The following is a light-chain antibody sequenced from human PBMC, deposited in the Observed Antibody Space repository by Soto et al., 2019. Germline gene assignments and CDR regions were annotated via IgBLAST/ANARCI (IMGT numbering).Light chain of an antibody. Sequence: DVPMTQSPSSLSASVGDRVSITCRANQTVSAYLNWYQQKPGKAPKLLIYAASTLQSGVPSRFSGSGSGTEFTLTISSLQPEDFATYYCQRLNSYPLTFGGGTKV. J-gene: IGKJ4*01. CDR2: AAS. V-gene: IGKV1-9*01. CDR3: QRLNSYPLT. CDR1: QTVSAY.